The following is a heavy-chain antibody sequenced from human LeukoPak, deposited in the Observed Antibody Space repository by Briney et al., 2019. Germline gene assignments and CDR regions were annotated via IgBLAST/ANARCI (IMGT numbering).Heavy chain of an antibody. J-gene: IGHJ4*02. Sequence: GGSLRLSCAASGFPFSSYVMSWVRQAPGKGLEWVSGISGNGGSTFYADSVKGRFTISRDNSKDTLYLQMNSLRAKDTAVYYCAKAAGSGGSWYVVFDYWGQGTLVTVSS. CDR1: GFPFSSYV. V-gene: IGHV3-23*01. CDR2: ISGNGGST. CDR3: AKAAGSGGSWYVVFDY. D-gene: IGHD6-13*01.